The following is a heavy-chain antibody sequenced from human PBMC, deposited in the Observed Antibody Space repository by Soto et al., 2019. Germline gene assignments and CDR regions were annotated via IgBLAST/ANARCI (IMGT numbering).Heavy chain of an antibody. CDR2: ISGSGGST. CDR1: GFTFSSYA. D-gene: IGHD6-13*01. Sequence: PWGSLRLSCAASGFTFSSYAMSWVRQAPGKGLEWVSAISGSGGSTYYADSVKGRFTISRDNSKNTLYLQMNSLRAEDTAVYYCAKASSSWGGTHPPVYWGQGTLVTVSS. J-gene: IGHJ4*02. CDR3: AKASSSWGGTHPPVY. V-gene: IGHV3-23*01.